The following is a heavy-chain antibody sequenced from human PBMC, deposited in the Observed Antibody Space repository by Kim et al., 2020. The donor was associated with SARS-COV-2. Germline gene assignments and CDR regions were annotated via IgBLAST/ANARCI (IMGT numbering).Heavy chain of an antibody. J-gene: IGHJ4*02. CDR3: AREGIAMIGSFDY. D-gene: IGHD3-22*01. Sequence: ASVKVSCKASGYTFTGYYMHWVRQAPGQGLEWMGWINPNSGGTNYAQKFQGRVTMTRDTSISTAYMELSRLRSDDTAVYYCAREGIAMIGSFDYWGQGTLVTVSS. CDR1: GYTFTGYY. CDR2: INPNSGGT. V-gene: IGHV1-2*02.